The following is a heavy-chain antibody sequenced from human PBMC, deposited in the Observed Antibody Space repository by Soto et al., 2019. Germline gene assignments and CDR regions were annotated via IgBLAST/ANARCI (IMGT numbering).Heavy chain of an antibody. D-gene: IGHD4-17*01. CDR3: ARGDYVLGHYYYGMDV. Sequence: PSETLSLTCTVSGGSISSYYWSWIRQPPGKGLEWIGYIYYSGSTNYNPSLKSRVTISVDTSKNQFSLKLSSVTAADTAVYYCARGDYVLGHYYYGMDVWGQGTTVTVSS. J-gene: IGHJ6*02. CDR2: IYYSGST. CDR1: GGSISSYY. V-gene: IGHV4-59*08.